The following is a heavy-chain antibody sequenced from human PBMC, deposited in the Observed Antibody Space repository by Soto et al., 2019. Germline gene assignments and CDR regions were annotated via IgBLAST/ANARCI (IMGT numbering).Heavy chain of an antibody. CDR3: LRVFYFLSGPPAPDYYYGMDV. CDR1: GFTFSSYG. CDR2: IWYDGSNK. J-gene: IGHJ6*02. V-gene: IGHV3-33*01. Sequence: GGSLRLSCAASGFTFSSYGMHWVRQAPGKGQEWVAVIWYDGSNKYYADTVKGRFTISRDNSKNTLYLQMNSLRAEDTAVYYCLRVFYFLSGPPAPDYYYGMDVWGQGTTVTVSS. D-gene: IGHD3-3*01.